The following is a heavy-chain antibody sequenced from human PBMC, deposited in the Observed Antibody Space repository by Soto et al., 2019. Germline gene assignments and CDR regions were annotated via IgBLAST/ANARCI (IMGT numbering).Heavy chain of an antibody. J-gene: IGHJ6*02. D-gene: IGHD1-7*01. CDR3: ARGNLDV. CDR2: VSTDVNNK. CDR1: GFTFSLFT. Sequence: GGSLILSCAASGFTFSLFTLHWVRQPPGKGLDWVAVVSTDVNNKFYASSVKGRFTISRDNSKNTMYLQMNNLSPEDTAVYYCARGNLDVWGQGTTVTVS. V-gene: IGHV3-30-3*01.